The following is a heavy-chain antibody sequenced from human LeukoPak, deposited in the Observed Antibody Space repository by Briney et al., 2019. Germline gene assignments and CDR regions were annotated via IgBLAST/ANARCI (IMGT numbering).Heavy chain of an antibody. J-gene: IGHJ4*02. CDR3: AKSAVRGVYYFDY. CDR1: GFTFSNAW. CDR2: ISWNSGSI. V-gene: IGHV3-9*01. D-gene: IGHD3-10*01. Sequence: GGSLRLSCAASGFTFSNAWMSWVRQAPGKGLEWVSGISWNSGSIGYADSVKGRFTISRDNAKNSLYLQMNSLRAEDTALYYCAKSAVRGVYYFDYWGQGTLVTVSS.